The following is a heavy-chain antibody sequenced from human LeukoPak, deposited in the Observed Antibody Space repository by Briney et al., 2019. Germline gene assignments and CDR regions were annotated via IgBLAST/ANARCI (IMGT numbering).Heavy chain of an antibody. D-gene: IGHD2-15*01. V-gene: IGHV4-39*07. Sequence: SETLSVTCTVSGVSISSSSYYWGWIRQPPGKGLEWIGSIRYIGSTYYNPSLQSRVTISIDTSKNQFSLKLRFVTAADTAVYYCARVRCSGGSCPYYYYYYYMDVWGKGTTVTVSS. CDR3: ARVRCSGGSCPYYYYYYYMDV. J-gene: IGHJ6*03. CDR2: IRYIGST. CDR1: GVSISSSSYY.